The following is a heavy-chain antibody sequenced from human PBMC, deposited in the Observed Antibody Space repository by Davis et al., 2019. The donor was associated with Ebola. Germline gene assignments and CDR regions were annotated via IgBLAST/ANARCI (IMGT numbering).Heavy chain of an antibody. V-gene: IGHV3-7*03. CDR2: IKQDGSEK. CDR1: GFTFSNYW. Sequence: ESPKISCAASGFTFSNYWMSWVRQAPVKGLEWVANIKQDGSEKQYVDSVKGRFTISRDNAKNSLYLQMNSLRAEDTAVYYCAIANRGPVADTGDYWGQGTLVTVSS. J-gene: IGHJ4*02. D-gene: IGHD6-19*01. CDR3: AIANRGPVADTGDY.